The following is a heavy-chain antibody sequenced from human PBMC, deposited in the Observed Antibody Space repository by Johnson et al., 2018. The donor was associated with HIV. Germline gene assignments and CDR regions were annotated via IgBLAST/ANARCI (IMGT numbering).Heavy chain of an antibody. Sequence: AQLVESGGDLVQPGGSLRLSCAASGFTFTNYWMSWVRQAPGKGLEWVANIKHDGSEKYYVGSVKGRFTISRDNAKNSLYLEMNSLRAEDTAVYYCARDRYYNFWSGYYPDAFDIWGQGTMVTVSS. CDR1: GFTFTNYW. CDR2: IKHDGSEK. CDR3: ARDRYYNFWSGYYPDAFDI. V-gene: IGHV3-7*01. D-gene: IGHD3-3*01. J-gene: IGHJ3*02.